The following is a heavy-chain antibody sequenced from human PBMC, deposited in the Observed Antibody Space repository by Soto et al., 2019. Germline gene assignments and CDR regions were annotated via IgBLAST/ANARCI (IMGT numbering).Heavy chain of an antibody. V-gene: IGHV3-23*01. CDR1: GFTFSSYA. CDR2: ISGSGGST. CDR3: AKDSGYSYGYDYFDY. Sequence: PGGSLRLSCAASGFTFSSYAMSWVRQAPGKGLEWVSGISGSGGSTYYADSVKGRFTISRDNSKNTLYLQMNGLRAEDTAVYYCAKDSGYSYGYDYFDYWGQGTLVTVSS. J-gene: IGHJ4*02. D-gene: IGHD5-18*01.